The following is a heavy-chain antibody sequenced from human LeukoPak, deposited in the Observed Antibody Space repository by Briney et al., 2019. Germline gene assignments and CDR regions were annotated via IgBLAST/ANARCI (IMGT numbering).Heavy chain of an antibody. V-gene: IGHV4-59*08. CDR2: IYYTGST. CDR3: AIGKVGAVTLFDY. D-gene: IGHD2-21*02. J-gene: IGHJ4*02. CDR1: GGSISSYY. Sequence: SETLSLTCTVSGGSISSYYWSWIRQPPGKGLEWIGYIYYTGSTNYNPPLKSRVTISVDTSKNQFSLKLNSVTAADTAVYYCAIGKVGAVTLFDYWGQGTLVTVSS.